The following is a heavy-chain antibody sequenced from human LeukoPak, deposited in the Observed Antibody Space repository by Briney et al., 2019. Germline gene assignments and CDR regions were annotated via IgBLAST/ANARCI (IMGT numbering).Heavy chain of an antibody. J-gene: IGHJ6*03. V-gene: IGHV4-4*07. D-gene: IGHD1-26*01. CDR2: IYNTGTT. CDR1: GGSISSYY. CDR3: AREWELLHYYYYMDV. Sequence: KPSETLSLTCTVSGGSISSYYWSWIRQPAGKGLEWIGRIYNTGTTNYNPSLKSRVTMSVDTSKNQFSLKLSSVSAADTAVYYCAREWELLHYYYYMDVWGKGTTVTVSS.